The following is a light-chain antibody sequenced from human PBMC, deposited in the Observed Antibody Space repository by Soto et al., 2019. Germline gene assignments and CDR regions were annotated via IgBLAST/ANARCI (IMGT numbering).Light chain of an antibody. CDR2: GAS. CDR3: QQYGSSQT. CDR1: QSVSSN. V-gene: IGKV3-20*01. Sequence: EIVMTQSPGTLSASPGERATLSCRASQSVSSNLAWYQQKPGQAPRLLIYGASTRATGIPARFSGSGSGTDFTPTISRLEPEDFAVYYCQQYGSSQTFGQGTKVDIK. J-gene: IGKJ1*01.